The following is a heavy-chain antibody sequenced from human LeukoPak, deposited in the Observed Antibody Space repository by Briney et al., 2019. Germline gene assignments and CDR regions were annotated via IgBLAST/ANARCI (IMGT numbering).Heavy chain of an antibody. Sequence: GGSLRLSCAASGFTFDDYAMHWVRQAPGKGLEWVSGISWNSGTKGYADSVKGRFTISRDNAKNSLYLQMNSLRGEDAALYYCAVLRYYAMDVWGQGTTVTVSS. CDR3: AVLRYYAMDV. J-gene: IGHJ6*02. D-gene: IGHD2-8*01. CDR1: GFTFDDYA. V-gene: IGHV3-9*01. CDR2: ISWNSGTK.